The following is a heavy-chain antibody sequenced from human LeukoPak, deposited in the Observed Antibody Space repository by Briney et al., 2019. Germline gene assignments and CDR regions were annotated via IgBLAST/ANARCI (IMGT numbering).Heavy chain of an antibody. CDR1: GGSISSYY. V-gene: IGHV4-4*07. CDR3: ARLLATIAAAGFDP. CDR2: IYTSGST. J-gene: IGHJ5*02. D-gene: IGHD6-13*01. Sequence: SETLSLTCTVSGGSISSYYWSWIRQPAGKGLEWIGRIYTSGSTNYNPSLKSRVTMSVDTSKNQFSLKMSSVTAADTAVYYCARLLATIAAAGFDPWGQGTLVTVSS.